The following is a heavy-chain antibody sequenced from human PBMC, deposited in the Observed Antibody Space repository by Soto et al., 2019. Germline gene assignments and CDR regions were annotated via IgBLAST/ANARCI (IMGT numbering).Heavy chain of an antibody. CDR3: ARVEGYRSGGSCEYYYMDV. CDR2: ISAYNGNT. V-gene: IGHV1-18*01. CDR1: GYTFTSYG. Sequence: QVQLVQSGAEVKKPGASVKVSCKASGYTFTSYGISWVRQAPGQGLEWMGWISAYNGNTNYAQKLQGRVTMTTDTSTSTAYMELWSLRSDDTAVYYCARVEGYRSGGSCEYYYMDVWGRGTTVTVSS. D-gene: IGHD2-15*01. J-gene: IGHJ6*03.